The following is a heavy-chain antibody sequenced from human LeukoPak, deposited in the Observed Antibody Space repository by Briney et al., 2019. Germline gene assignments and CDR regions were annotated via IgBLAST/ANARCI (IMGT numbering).Heavy chain of an antibody. CDR1: GYTFTGNG. Sequence: GASVKVFCKASGYTFTGNGITWVRQAPGQGLEWMGWISAYNGNTVYAQMFQGRVTMITDTSTSTAYMEVTNLRSDDTAMYYCARSGHCSGAGCYAEGIDYWGQGTLVTVSS. V-gene: IGHV1-18*01. D-gene: IGHD2-2*01. J-gene: IGHJ4*02. CDR2: ISAYNGNT. CDR3: ARSGHCSGAGCYAEGIDY.